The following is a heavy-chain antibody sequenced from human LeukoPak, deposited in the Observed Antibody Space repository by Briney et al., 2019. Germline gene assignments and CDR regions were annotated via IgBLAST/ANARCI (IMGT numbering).Heavy chain of an antibody. CDR1: GYTFTDSY. CDR2: INPDSGGT. J-gene: IGHJ4*02. Sequence: ASVKVSCKASGYTFTDSYIHWVRQAPGQRLEWMGWINPDSGGTNYAQKFQGRVTVTRDTSISTAYMELSRLRSDDTGVYYCARDLGCSRTSCYYASDYWGQGTLLTVS. CDR3: ARDLGCSRTSCYYASDY. V-gene: IGHV1-2*02. D-gene: IGHD2-2*01.